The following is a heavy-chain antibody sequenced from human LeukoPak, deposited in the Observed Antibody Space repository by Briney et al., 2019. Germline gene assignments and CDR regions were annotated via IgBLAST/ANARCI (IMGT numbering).Heavy chain of an antibody. CDR3: ARSSSGWHDY. J-gene: IGHJ4*02. D-gene: IGHD6-19*01. Sequence: GGSLRLSCAASGFTFSSCAMHWVRQAPGKGLEWVAVISYDGSNKYYADSVKGRFTISRDNSKNTLFLQMNSLRADDTAVYYCARSSSGWHDYWGQGTLVNVSS. V-gene: IGHV3-30*14. CDR1: GFTFSSCA. CDR2: ISYDGSNK.